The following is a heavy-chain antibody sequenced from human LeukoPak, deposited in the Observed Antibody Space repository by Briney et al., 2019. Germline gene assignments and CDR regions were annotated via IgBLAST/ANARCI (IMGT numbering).Heavy chain of an antibody. CDR3: ARNHYGHPLDY. CDR1: GGSISSSNYY. Sequence: PSETLSLTCLVSGGSISSSNYYWGWIRQPPGKGLEWIGYIYYSGSTNYNPSLKSRVTISVDTSKNQFSLKLTFVTAADTAVYYCARNHYGHPLDYWGQGTLVTVSS. V-gene: IGHV4-61*05. J-gene: IGHJ4*02. D-gene: IGHD4-17*01. CDR2: IYYSGST.